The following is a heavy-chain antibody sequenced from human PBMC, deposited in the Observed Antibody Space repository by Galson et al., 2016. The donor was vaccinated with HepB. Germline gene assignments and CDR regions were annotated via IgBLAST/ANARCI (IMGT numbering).Heavy chain of an antibody. J-gene: IGHJ4*02. CDR2: INPSGGST. CDR3: ARGLGRQQLAYFFGY. Sequence: SVKVSCKASGYTFTTYYMHWVRQAPGQGLEWMGIINPSGGSTNYAQKFQGRVTMTRDTSTSTVYMELSSLRSEDTAVYYCARGLGRQQLAYFFGYWGQGTLGTVSS. D-gene: IGHD6-13*01. CDR1: GYTFTTYY. V-gene: IGHV1-46*01.